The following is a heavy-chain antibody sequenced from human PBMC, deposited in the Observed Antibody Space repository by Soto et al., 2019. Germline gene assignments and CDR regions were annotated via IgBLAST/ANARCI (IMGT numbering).Heavy chain of an antibody. CDR2: INSDGSTT. D-gene: IGHD6-19*01. CDR1: GVTFSNYW. J-gene: IGHJ4*02. Sequence: PGGSLRLSCAASGVTFSNYWMHWVRQAPGKGLVWVSRINSDGSTTSHADSVKGRFTISRDNAKNTLYLQMNSLRAEDTAVYYCARLPGYSTGWTPFDFWGQGTQVTVSS. CDR3: ARLPGYSTGWTPFDF. V-gene: IGHV3-74*01.